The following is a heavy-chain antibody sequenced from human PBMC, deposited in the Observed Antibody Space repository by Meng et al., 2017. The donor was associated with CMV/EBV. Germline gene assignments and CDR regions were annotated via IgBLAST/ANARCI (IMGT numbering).Heavy chain of an antibody. J-gene: IGHJ4*02. CDR1: GASSKNYN. Sequence: VQNHESGPRVVKPSETLSLPWSVSGASSKNYNWNWVRQPAGQGLEWIGLIQVIGHTVYNPSLKSRVTVSLDASKSQFSLTLNSVTAADTATYYCAGSRPGGGACDYWGQGILVTVSS. CDR3: AGSRPGGGACDY. D-gene: IGHD3-16*01. V-gene: IGHV4-4*07. CDR2: IQVIGHT.